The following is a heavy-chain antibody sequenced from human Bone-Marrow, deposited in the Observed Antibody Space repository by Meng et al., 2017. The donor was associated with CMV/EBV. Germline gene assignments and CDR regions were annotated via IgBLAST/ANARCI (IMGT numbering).Heavy chain of an antibody. CDR1: GYTFTGYY. J-gene: IGHJ4*02. V-gene: IGHV1-2*02. CDR2: INPNSGGT. D-gene: IGHD2-2*03. CDR3: ARDLDIVVVGGVYY. Sequence: ASVKVSCKASGYTFTGYYMHWVRQAPGHGLEWMGWINPNSGGTNYAQKFQGRVTMTRDTSISTAYMELSRLRSDDTAVYYCARDLDIVVVGGVYYWGQGTLVTVSS.